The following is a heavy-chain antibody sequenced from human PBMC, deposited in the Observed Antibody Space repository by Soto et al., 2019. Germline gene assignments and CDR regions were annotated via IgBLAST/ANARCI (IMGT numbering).Heavy chain of an antibody. CDR2: ISYDGSNK. CDR3: ARDGGDIVVVPAAIGFNDYYYGMDV. CDR1: GFTFSSYA. D-gene: IGHD2-2*02. V-gene: IGHV3-30-3*01. J-gene: IGHJ6*02. Sequence: PGGSLRLSCAASGFTFSSYAMHWVRQAPGKGLEWVAVISYDGSNKYYADSVKGRFTISGDNSKNTLYLQMNSLRAEDTAVYYCARDGGDIVVVPAAIGFNDYYYGMDVWGQGTTVTVSS.